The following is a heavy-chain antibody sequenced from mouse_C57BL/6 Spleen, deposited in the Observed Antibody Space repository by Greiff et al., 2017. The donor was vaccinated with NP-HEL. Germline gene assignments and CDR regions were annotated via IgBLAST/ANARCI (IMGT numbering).Heavy chain of an antibody. V-gene: IGHV6-6*01. J-gene: IGHJ4*01. CDR3: TGMVTTRAMDY. CDR2: IRHRANNHAT. D-gene: IGHD2-2*01. CDR1: GFTFSDAW. Sequence: EVQLVESGGGLVQPGGSMKLSCAASGFTFSDAWMDWVRQSPEKGLEWVAEIRHRANNHATYYAESVKGRFTISRDDSKSSVYLQMNSLRAEDSGIYYCTGMVTTRAMDYWGQGTSVTVSS.